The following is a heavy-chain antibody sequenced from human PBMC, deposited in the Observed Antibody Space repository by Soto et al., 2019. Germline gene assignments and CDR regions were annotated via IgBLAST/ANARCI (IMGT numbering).Heavy chain of an antibody. J-gene: IGHJ4*02. CDR1: GFTLSNFA. V-gene: IGHV3-23*01. CDR2: VSGSGGST. D-gene: IGHD3-22*01. CDR3: AKEGYESSGYYALEDY. Sequence: EVQLLESGGGLVQPGGSLRLSCAASGFTLSNFAMSWVRQAPGKGLEWVSAVSGSGGSTYYADSVKGRFTISRDNTKNTLYLQMNSLRAEDTAVYYCAKEGYESSGYYALEDYWGEGTMVTVSS.